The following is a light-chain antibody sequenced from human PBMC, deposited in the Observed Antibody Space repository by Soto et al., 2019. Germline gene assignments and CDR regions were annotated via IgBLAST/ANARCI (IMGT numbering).Light chain of an antibody. J-gene: IGKJ1*01. CDR3: QQSYSPPQT. CDR1: QSISKN. Sequence: DIQMTQSPASLSASVCDRVTITCRASQSISKNLSWYQQKPGKAPDLLIYDVATLQSGVLSRISSSGSGTDFTLTISSLQPEDFSTDYCQQSYSPPQTFGQGTKVDIK. CDR2: DVA. V-gene: IGKV1-39*01.